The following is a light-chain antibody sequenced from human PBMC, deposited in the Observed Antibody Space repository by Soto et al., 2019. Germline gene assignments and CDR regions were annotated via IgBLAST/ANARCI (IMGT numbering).Light chain of an antibody. CDR1: SSDVGAYEH. J-gene: IGLJ1*01. CDR2: GVN. CDR3: SSYSTTNMLV. Sequence: QSVLTQPASVSGSPGQSVTISCTGASSDVGAYEHVSWYQQHPGRAPKLILYGVNNRPSGVSNHFSGSKSGNTASLVISGLQAHDEADDYCSSYSTTNMLVLGSGTTVTV. V-gene: IGLV2-14*03.